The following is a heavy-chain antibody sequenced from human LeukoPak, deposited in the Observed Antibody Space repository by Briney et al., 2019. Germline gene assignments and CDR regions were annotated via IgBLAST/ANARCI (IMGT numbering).Heavy chain of an antibody. V-gene: IGHV3-9*01. CDR1: GFTFDDYA. Sequence: GGSLRLSCAASGFTFDDYAMHWVRQAPGKGLEWVPGISWNSGSIGYADSVKGRFTISRDNAKNSLYLQMNSLRAEDTALYYCAKDGDCSSTSCRKVPYYYGMDVWGQGTTVTVSS. J-gene: IGHJ6*02. CDR3: AKDGDCSSTSCRKVPYYYGMDV. CDR2: ISWNSGSI. D-gene: IGHD2-2*01.